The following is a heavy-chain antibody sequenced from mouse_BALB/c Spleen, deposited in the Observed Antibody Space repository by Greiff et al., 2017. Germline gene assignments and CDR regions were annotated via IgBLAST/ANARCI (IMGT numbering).Heavy chain of an antibody. CDR3: ARDRSSSYGSSYGY. J-gene: IGHJ2*01. CDR2: ISSGGST. CDR1: GFTFSSYA. Sequence: EVHLVESGGGLVKPGGSLKLSCAASGFTFSSYAMSWVRQTPEKRLEWVASISSGGSTYYPDSVKGRFTISRDNARNILYLQMSSLRSEDTAMYYCARDRSSSYGSSYGYWGQGTTLTVSS. V-gene: IGHV5-6-5*01. D-gene: IGHD1-1*01.